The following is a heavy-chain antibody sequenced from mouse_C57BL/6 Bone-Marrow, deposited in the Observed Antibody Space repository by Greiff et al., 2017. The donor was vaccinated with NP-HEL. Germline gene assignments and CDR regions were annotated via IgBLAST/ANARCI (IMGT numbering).Heavy chain of an antibody. V-gene: IGHV10-1*01. CDR3: AIHPYNYDGSSWEY. CDR1: GFSFNTYA. CDR2: IRSKSNNYAT. J-gene: IGHJ2*01. Sequence: EVQLVESGGGLVQPKGSLKLSCAASGFSFNTYAMNWVRQAPGKGLEWVARIRSKSNNYATYYADSVKDRFTISRDDSESMLYLQMNNLKTEDTAMYYCAIHPYNYDGSSWEYWGQGTTLTVSS. D-gene: IGHD1-1*01.